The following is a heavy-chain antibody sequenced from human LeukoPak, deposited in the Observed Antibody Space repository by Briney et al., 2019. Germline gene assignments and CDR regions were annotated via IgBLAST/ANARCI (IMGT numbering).Heavy chain of an antibody. V-gene: IGHV3-21*01. Sequence: GGSLRLSCAASGFTFSSYSMNWVRQAPGKGLEWVSSISSSSSYIYYADSVKGRFTISRDNAKNSLYLQMNSLRAEDTAVYYCARGAMATXTXFDYWGQGTLVTVSS. CDR3: ARGAMATXTXFDY. CDR1: GFTFSSYS. J-gene: IGHJ4*02. CDR2: ISSSSSYI. D-gene: IGHD5-12*01.